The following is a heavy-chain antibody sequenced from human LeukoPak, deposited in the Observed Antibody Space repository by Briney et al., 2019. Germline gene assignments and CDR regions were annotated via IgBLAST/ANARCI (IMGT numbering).Heavy chain of an antibody. D-gene: IGHD6-13*01. CDR3: ARGRYSSSWYRN. J-gene: IGHJ4*02. V-gene: IGHV1-46*01. CDR1: GGTFSSYA. CDR2: INPSGGST. Sequence: VASVKVSCKASGGTFSSYAISWVRQAPGQGLEWMGIINPSGGSTSYAQKFQGRVTMTRDTSTSTVYMELSSLRSEDTAVYYCARGRYSSSWYRNWGQGTLVTVSS.